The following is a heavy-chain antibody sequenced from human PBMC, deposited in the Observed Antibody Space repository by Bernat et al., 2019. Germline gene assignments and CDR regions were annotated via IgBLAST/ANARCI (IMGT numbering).Heavy chain of an antibody. CDR2: ISSSSSYM. CDR1: GFTFSSYS. V-gene: IGHV3-21*05. D-gene: IGHD4-17*01. J-gene: IGHJ2*01. Sequence: EVQLVESGGGLVKPGGSLRLSCAASGFTFSSYSMNWVRQAPGKGLEWVSYISSSSSYMSYADSVKGRFTFARDNAKNSLYLQMSSLTAEDTAVYYCSTTVVTHDGYFDLWGRGTLVTVSS. CDR3: STTVVTHDGYFDL.